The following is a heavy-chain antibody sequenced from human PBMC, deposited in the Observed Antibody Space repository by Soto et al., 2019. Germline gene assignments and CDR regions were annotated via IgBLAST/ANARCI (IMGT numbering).Heavy chain of an antibody. J-gene: IGHJ5*02. D-gene: IGHD2-21*01. CDR2: IFYSGST. Sequence: SETLSLTCTVSGGSISSSSYYWGWIRQPPGKGLEWIGSIFYSGSTYYNPSLKSRVTISVDTSKNQFSLKLSSVTAADTAVYYCATLPPRIVVSLLPIPTWGQGILVTVSS. CDR3: ATLPPRIVVSLLPIPT. V-gene: IGHV4-39*01. CDR1: GGSISSSSYY.